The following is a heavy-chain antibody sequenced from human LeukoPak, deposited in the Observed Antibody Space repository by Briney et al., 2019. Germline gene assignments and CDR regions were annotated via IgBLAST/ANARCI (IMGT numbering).Heavy chain of an antibody. D-gene: IGHD3-22*01. CDR2: LSGGGGST. CDR3: AKDPGYDSSGNYYY. Sequence: GGSLRLSCAAAGFTFSNYAMSWVRQAPGKGLEWVSTLSGGGGSTYYAASVRGRFTISRDNSKNTLYLQMNSLRAEDTTVYYCAKDPGYDSSGNYYYWGQGTLVTVSS. CDR1: GFTFSNYA. J-gene: IGHJ4*02. V-gene: IGHV3-23*01.